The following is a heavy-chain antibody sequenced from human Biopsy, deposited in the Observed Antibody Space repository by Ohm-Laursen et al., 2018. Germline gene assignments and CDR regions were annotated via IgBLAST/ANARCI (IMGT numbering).Heavy chain of an antibody. Sequence: SLRLSCTASGFNVHKYGIHWVRQAQGKGLEWVSGIILNSDRLSYADSVRGRFTISKDNAKNSVYLQMNSLRPEDTALYYCIKDITPGGGDVWGQGTTVTVSS. V-gene: IGHV3-9*01. D-gene: IGHD3-16*01. J-gene: IGHJ6*02. CDR1: GFNVHKYG. CDR3: IKDITPGGGDV. CDR2: IILNSDRL.